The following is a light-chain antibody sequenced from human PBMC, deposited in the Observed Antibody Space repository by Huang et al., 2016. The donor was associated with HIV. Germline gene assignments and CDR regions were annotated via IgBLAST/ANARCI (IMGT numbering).Light chain of an antibody. CDR1: QSGRRN. Sequence: EIVMTQSPATLSVSPGERATLSCRASQSGRRNLAWYQPKPGQAPRRLIDGAATRGTGSPARLSGGGSGTEYTLTISSLQSEDFAVYYCQQYNNWPPITFGEGTRLEIK. V-gene: IGKV3-15*01. CDR3: QQYNNWPPIT. CDR2: GAA. J-gene: IGKJ5*01.